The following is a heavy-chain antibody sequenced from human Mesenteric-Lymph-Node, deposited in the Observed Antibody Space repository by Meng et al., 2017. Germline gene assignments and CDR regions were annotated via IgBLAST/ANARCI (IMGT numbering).Heavy chain of an antibody. CDR2: IIPIFGTA. Sequence: SVKVSCKASGYTFTSYGISWVRQAPGQGLEWMGGIIPIFGTANYAQKFQGRVTITADESTSTAYMELSSLRSEDTAVYYCARDSYYYDSSGYDYYYYGMDVWGQGTTVTVSS. CDR1: GYTFTSYG. D-gene: IGHD3-22*01. CDR3: ARDSYYYDSSGYDYYYYGMDV. V-gene: IGHV1-69*13. J-gene: IGHJ6*02.